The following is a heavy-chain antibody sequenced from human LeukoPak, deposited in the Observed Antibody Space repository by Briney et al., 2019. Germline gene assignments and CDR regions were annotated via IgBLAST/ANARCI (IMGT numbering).Heavy chain of an antibody. J-gene: IGHJ4*02. CDR3: AREQRITIFGVVITDYFDY. CDR1: GGTFSSYA. Sequence: SVKVSCKASGGTFSSYAISWVRQAPGQGLEWMGGIIPIFGTANYAQKFQGRVTITADESTSTAYMELSSLRSEDTAVYYCAREQRITIFGVVITDYFDYWGQGTLVTVSS. D-gene: IGHD3-3*01. V-gene: IGHV1-69*13. CDR2: IIPIFGTA.